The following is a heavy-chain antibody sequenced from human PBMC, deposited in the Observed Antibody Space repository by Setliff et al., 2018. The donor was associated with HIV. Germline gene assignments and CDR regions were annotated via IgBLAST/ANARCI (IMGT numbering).Heavy chain of an antibody. CDR2: IYYRGSA. CDR1: GGSMSSSGPGYY. D-gene: IGHD3-10*01. J-gene: IGHJ4*02. Sequence: LSLTCTVSGGSMSSSGPGYYWGWVRQSPGKGLEWIGVIYYRGSAYYNLSLQSRVTLSVDTSKNSFSLHLTSVTAADTAVYFCARARGPPLPVLDFWGQGTLVTVSS. CDR3: ARARGPPLPVLDF. V-gene: IGHV4-39*07.